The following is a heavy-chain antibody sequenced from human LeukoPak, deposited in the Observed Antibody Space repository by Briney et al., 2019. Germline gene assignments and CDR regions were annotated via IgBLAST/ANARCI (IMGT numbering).Heavy chain of an antibody. Sequence: ASVKVFCKASGYTFTGYFMHWVRQAPGQGLEWMGWINPDSGGTNYAQKFQGRVTMTRDTSISTAYMELSSLRSEDTAVYYCARWGPGPNWFDPWGQGTLVTVSS. V-gene: IGHV1-2*02. CDR1: GYTFTGYF. CDR2: INPDSGGT. J-gene: IGHJ5*02. D-gene: IGHD3-16*01. CDR3: ARWGPGPNWFDP.